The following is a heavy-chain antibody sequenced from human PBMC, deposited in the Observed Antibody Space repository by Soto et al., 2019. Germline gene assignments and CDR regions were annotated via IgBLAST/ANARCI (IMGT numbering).Heavy chain of an antibody. Sequence: ASVKVSCKASGYTFTGYYMHWVRQAPGQGLEWMGWINPNSGGTNYAQKFQGWVTMTRDTSISTAYMELSRLRSDDTAVYYCARTAAAGKYYYGVDVWGQGTTVTVSS. D-gene: IGHD6-13*01. CDR2: INPNSGGT. CDR3: ARTAAAGKYYYGVDV. J-gene: IGHJ6*02. V-gene: IGHV1-2*04. CDR1: GYTFTGYY.